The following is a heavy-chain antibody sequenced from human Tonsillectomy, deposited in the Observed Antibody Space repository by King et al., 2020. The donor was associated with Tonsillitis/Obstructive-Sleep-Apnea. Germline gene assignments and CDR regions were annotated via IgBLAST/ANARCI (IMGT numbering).Heavy chain of an antibody. Sequence: VQLQESGPGLVKPSETLSLTCTVSGGSISSYYWSWIRQPPGKGLEWIGIIYYSGSTNYNPSLKSRVTISVDTSKNQFSLKVSSVTAADTAIYYCVGERNFWSALTWGQGTLVTVSS. CDR1: GGSISSYY. J-gene: IGHJ5*02. CDR2: IYYSGST. D-gene: IGHD3-3*01. CDR3: VGERNFWSALT. V-gene: IGHV4-59*01.